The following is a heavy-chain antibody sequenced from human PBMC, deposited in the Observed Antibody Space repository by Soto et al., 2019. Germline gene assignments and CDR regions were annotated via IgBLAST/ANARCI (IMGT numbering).Heavy chain of an antibody. V-gene: IGHV3-21*01. CDR3: ARGKSDIVVVVAGGGPVDY. D-gene: IGHD2-15*01. Sequence: KPGGSLRLSCAASGFTFSSYSMNWVRQAPGKGLEWVSSISSSSSYIYYADSVKGRFTISRDNAKNSLYLQMNSLRAEDTAVYYCARGKSDIVVVVAGGGPVDYWGQGTLVTVSS. CDR2: ISSSSSYI. CDR1: GFTFSSYS. J-gene: IGHJ4*02.